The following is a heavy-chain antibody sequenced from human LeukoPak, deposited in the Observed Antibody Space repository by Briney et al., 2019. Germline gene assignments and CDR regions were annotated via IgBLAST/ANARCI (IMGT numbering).Heavy chain of an antibody. CDR2: INPSGGST. D-gene: IGHD3-16*01. J-gene: IGHJ4*02. CDR3: ARAGLKFDY. Sequence: GASVKVSCKASGYTFTSYDMHWVRQAPGQGLEWMGIINPSGGSTSYAQKSQGRVTMTRDMSTSTVYMELSSLRSEDTAVYYCARAGLKFDYWGQGTLVTVSS. V-gene: IGHV1-46*01. CDR1: GYTFTSYD.